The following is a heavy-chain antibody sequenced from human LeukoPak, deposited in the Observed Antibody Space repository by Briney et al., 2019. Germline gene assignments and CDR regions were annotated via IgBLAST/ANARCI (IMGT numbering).Heavy chain of an antibody. CDR2: IYYSGST. CDR3: ARTGSTVTMLYPFDH. CDR1: GGSIRSYY. D-gene: IGHD4-17*01. J-gene: IGHJ4*02. Sequence: SETLSLTCTVSGGSIRSYYWSWIRQPPGKGLEWIGYIYYSGSTNYNPSLKSRVSISVDTSKNQFSLKLSSVTAAYTAVYYCARTGSTVTMLYPFDHWGQGTLVTVSS. V-gene: IGHV4-59*01.